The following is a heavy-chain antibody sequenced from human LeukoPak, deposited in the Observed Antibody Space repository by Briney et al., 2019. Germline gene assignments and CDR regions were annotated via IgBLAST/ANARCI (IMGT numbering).Heavy chain of an antibody. V-gene: IGHV1-2*02. Sequence: ASVKVSCKASGYTFIGHYIHWVRQAPGQGLEWMGWINPNSDATKYSQKFQGRVTMTRGTSISTTYMDLTRLTSDDTAVYYCARGPEYGGTIDYWGQGTLVTVSP. J-gene: IGHJ4*02. CDR1: GYTFIGHY. CDR3: ARGPEYGGTIDY. CDR2: INPNSDAT. D-gene: IGHD4-23*01.